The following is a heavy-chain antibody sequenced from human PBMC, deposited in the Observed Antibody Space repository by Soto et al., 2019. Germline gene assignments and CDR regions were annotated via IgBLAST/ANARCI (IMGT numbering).Heavy chain of an antibody. D-gene: IGHD3-3*01. Sequence: GGSLRLSCAASGFTFSSYSMNWVRQAPGKGLEWVSSISSSSSYIYYADSVKGRFTISRDNAKNSLYLQMNSLRAEDTAVYYCARDRDYDFWSATPPDYWGQGTLVTVSS. CDR3: ARDRDYDFWSATPPDY. J-gene: IGHJ4*02. CDR2: ISSSSSYI. V-gene: IGHV3-21*01. CDR1: GFTFSSYS.